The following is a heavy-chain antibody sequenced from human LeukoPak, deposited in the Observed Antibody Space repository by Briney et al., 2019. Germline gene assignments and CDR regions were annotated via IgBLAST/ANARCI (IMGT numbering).Heavy chain of an antibody. Sequence: SVKVSCKASGGTFSSYAISWVRQAPGQGLEWMGGIIPIFGTANYAQKFQGRVTITADESTSTAYMELSSLRSEDTAVYYCARREVAAFPYYYMDVWGKGTTVTVSS. CDR1: GGTFSSYA. V-gene: IGHV1-69*01. CDR3: ARREVAAFPYYYMDV. CDR2: IIPIFGTA. J-gene: IGHJ6*03. D-gene: IGHD2-15*01.